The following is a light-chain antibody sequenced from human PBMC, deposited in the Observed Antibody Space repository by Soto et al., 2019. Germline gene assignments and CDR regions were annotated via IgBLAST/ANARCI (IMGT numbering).Light chain of an antibody. CDR2: HAT. CDR1: QPISTL. Sequence: QMTQSPSSLSASVCVKVTLPCRATQPISTLLAWYQQRPGKAPNLLIYHATSVESGVPSRFSGSGSGTEFTLSISSLQPDDFGTYYCQQYDEHSITFGQGTRLEIK. J-gene: IGKJ5*01. V-gene: IGKV1-5*01. CDR3: QQYDEHSIT.